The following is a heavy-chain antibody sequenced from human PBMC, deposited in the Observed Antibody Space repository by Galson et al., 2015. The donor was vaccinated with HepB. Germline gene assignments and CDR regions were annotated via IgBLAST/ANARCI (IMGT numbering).Heavy chain of an antibody. CDR3: AKDHYDSSGYYKGDAFDI. D-gene: IGHD3-22*01. J-gene: IGHJ3*02. CDR2: ISGSGGST. Sequence: SLRLSCAASGFTFSRYAMSWVRQAPGKGLEWVSAISGSGGSTYYADSVKGRFTISRDNSKNTLYLQMNSLRAEDTAVYYCAKDHYDSSGYYKGDAFDIWGQGTMVTVSS. CDR1: GFTFSRYA. V-gene: IGHV3-23*01.